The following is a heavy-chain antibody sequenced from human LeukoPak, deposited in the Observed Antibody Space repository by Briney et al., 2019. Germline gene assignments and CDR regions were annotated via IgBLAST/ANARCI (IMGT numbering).Heavy chain of an antibody. J-gene: IGHJ4*02. CDR3: ARFSIVVVPAAMKRDYYFDY. D-gene: IGHD2-2*01. V-gene: IGHV4-61*01. Sequence: SETLPLTCTVSGGSVSSGSYYWSWIRQPPGKGLEWIGYIYYGGSTNYNPSLKSRVTISVDTSKNQFSLKLSSVTAADTAVYYCARFSIVVVPAAMKRDYYFDYWGQGTLVTVSS. CDR1: GGSVSSGSYY. CDR2: IYYGGST.